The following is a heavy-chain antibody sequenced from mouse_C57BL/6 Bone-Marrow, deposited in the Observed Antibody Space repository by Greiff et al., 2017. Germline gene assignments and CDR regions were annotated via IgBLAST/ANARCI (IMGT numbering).Heavy chain of an antibody. Sequence: EVMLVESGGGLVKPGGSLKLSCAASGFTFSSYAMSWVRQTPEKRLEWVATISDGGSYTYYPDNVKGRFTISRDNAKNNLYLQMSHLKSEDTAMYYGARVRGYGFAYWGQGTLVTVSA. D-gene: IGHD2-2*01. J-gene: IGHJ3*01. V-gene: IGHV5-4*03. CDR1: GFTFSSYA. CDR2: ISDGGSYT. CDR3: ARVRGYGFAY.